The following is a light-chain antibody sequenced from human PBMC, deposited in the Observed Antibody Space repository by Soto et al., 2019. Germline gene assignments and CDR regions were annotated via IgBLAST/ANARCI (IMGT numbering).Light chain of an antibody. V-gene: IGKV3-20*01. CDR3: QQYGSSPRT. CDR1: QSVSADY. J-gene: IGKJ1*01. CDR2: GSS. Sequence: EIVLTQSPGTLSLSPGERATLSCRASQSVSADYLAWYQLKPDQAPRLLMYGSSSRATGIPDRFSGSGSGKDFTLTISRLDPEDFAVYFCQQYGSSPRTFGQGTRVEIK.